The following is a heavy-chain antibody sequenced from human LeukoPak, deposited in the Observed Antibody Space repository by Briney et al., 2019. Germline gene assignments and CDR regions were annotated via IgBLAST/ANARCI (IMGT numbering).Heavy chain of an antibody. Sequence: GGSLRLSCAASGFTFDDYAMHWVRQAPGKGLEWVSGISWNSGSIGYADSVKGRFTISRDNAKNSLYLQMNSLRAEDTALYYCAKDIVRYDSSGYFRLGVDFWGQGTLVTVSS. V-gene: IGHV3-9*01. CDR3: AKDIVRYDSSGYFRLGVDF. J-gene: IGHJ4*02. CDR2: ISWNSGSI. CDR1: GFTFDDYA. D-gene: IGHD3-22*01.